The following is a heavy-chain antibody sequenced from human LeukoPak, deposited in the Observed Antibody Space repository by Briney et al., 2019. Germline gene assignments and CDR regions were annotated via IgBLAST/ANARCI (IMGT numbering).Heavy chain of an antibody. D-gene: IGHD3-10*01. CDR2: PSSDLNVK. CDR3: AREGYYGSGSPPSLYFDY. J-gene: IGHJ4*02. CDR1: GFAFRNYV. Sequence: GGSLRLSCAASGFAFRNYVIHWVRQAPGKGLEWVAVPSSDLNVKLYADSVKGRFTISRDNSRSTLYLQMNSLRPEDTAIYYCAREGYYGSGSPPSLYFDYWGRGTLVTVSS. V-gene: IGHV3-30-3*01.